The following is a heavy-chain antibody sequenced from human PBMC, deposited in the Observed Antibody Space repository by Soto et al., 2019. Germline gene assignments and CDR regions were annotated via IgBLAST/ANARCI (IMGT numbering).Heavy chain of an antibody. CDR2: ISYDGSEV. Sequence: QVQLVESGGGVVQPGRSLRLSCQASGFTFRTYGMHWVRQAPGKGLEWMAVISYDGSEVYYADSVKGRFTISRDDSKYHVNLQLTSIRTEDTAVYYCSKDRTVGCGGDCPLDSWGQGTLVTVSS. CDR1: GFTFRTYG. V-gene: IGHV3-30*18. CDR3: SKDRTVGCGGDCPLDS. J-gene: IGHJ4*02. D-gene: IGHD2-21*02.